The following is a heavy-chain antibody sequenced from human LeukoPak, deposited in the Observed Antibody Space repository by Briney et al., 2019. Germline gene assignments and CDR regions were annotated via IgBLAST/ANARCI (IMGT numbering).Heavy chain of an antibody. CDR3: ARFGYYYDSSGHNWFDP. CDR1: GFTVSSNY. J-gene: IGHJ5*02. CDR2: IYSGGST. V-gene: IGHV3-66*01. D-gene: IGHD3-22*01. Sequence: PGGSLRLSCAASGFTVSSNYMSWVRQAPGKGLEWVSVIYSGGSTYYADSVKGTFTTSRDNSKNPLYLQMTSLRAKDTAVYYRARFGYYYDSSGHNWFDPWGQGTLVTVSS.